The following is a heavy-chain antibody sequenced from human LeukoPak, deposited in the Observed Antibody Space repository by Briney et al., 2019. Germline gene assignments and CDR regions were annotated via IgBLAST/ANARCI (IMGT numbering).Heavy chain of an antibody. D-gene: IGHD3-3*01. CDR3: ATVGYDFWIAVSDP. Sequence: SETLSLTCTVSGGSISSYYWSWIRQPPGKGLEWFGYIYYSMRTNYNPSIQSPVTISVDTSKQQFSLTLSSVPASAPAVYYCATVGYDFWIAVSDPWGQGTLVTVSS. V-gene: IGHV4-59*01. CDR2: IYYSMRT. CDR1: GGSISSYY. J-gene: IGHJ5*02.